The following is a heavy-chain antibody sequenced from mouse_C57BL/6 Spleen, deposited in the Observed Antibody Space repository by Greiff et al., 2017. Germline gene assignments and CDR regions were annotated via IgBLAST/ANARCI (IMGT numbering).Heavy chain of an antibody. CDR2: IWSGGST. J-gene: IGHJ3*01. D-gene: IGHD1-1*01. CDR3: ASPNYYGSSYAYFAY. CDR1: GFSLTSYG. Sequence: QVQLKQSGPGLVQPSQSLSITCTVSGFSLTSYGVHWVRQSPGKGLEWLGVIWSGGSTDYNAAFISRLSISKDNSKSQVFFKMNSLQADDTAIYYCASPNYYGSSYAYFAYWGQGTLVTVSA. V-gene: IGHV2-2*01.